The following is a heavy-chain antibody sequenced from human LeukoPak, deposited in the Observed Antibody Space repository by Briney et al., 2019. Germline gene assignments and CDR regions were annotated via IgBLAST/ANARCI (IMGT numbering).Heavy chain of an antibody. D-gene: IGHD3-10*01. Sequence: GGSLRLSCAASGYTFGDYGMSWVRQVPGKGLEWVANIKQDGSEKYYVDSVKGRFTISRDNAKNSLYLQMNSLRAEDTAVYYCARSTVRGVIRNYWYFDLWGRGTLVTVSS. CDR2: IKQDGSEK. V-gene: IGHV3-7*01. J-gene: IGHJ2*01. CDR1: GYTFGDYG. CDR3: ARSTVRGVIRNYWYFDL.